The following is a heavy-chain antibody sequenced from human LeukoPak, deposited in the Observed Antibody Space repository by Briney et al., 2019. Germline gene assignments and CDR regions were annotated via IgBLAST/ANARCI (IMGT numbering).Heavy chain of an antibody. J-gene: IGHJ4*02. D-gene: IGHD4-17*01. V-gene: IGHV3-30-3*01. CDR1: GFTFSSYA. Sequence: GGSLRLSCAAAGFTFSSYAMHWVGQAPGKGLEWVAVISYDGSNKYYADSVKGRFTISRDNSKNTLYLQMNSRRAEDTAVYYCARDLDGGAVTTSDYWGQGTLVTVSS. CDR3: ARDLDGGAVTTSDY. CDR2: ISYDGSNK.